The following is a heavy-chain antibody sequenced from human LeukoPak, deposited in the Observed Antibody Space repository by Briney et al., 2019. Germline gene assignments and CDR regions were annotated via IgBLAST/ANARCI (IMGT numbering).Heavy chain of an antibody. V-gene: IGHV1-18*01. CDR2: ISAYNGNT. CDR1: GYTFTNYG. CDR3: ARDTIHGDDYVFAY. J-gene: IGHJ4*02. Sequence: ASVKVSCKASGYTFTNYGISWVRQAPGQGPEWMGWISAYNGNTNYVQKFQGRVTTTTDTSTTTAYMELRSLRSDDTAVYYCARDTIHGDDYVFAYWGQGTLVTVSS. D-gene: IGHD3-10*02.